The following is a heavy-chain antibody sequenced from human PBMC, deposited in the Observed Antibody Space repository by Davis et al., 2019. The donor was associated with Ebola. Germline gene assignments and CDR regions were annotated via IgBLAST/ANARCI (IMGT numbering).Heavy chain of an antibody. CDR3: ARTLPVGAKYYFDY. D-gene: IGHD1-26*01. CDR1: GGSISSYY. V-gene: IGHV4-39*01. CDR2: IYYSGST. J-gene: IGHJ4*02. Sequence: MPSETLSLTCTVSGGSISSYYWGWIRQPPGKGLEWIGSIYYSGSTYYNPSLKSRVTISVDTSKNQFSLKLSSVTAADTAVYYCARTLPVGAKYYFDYWGQGTLVTVSS.